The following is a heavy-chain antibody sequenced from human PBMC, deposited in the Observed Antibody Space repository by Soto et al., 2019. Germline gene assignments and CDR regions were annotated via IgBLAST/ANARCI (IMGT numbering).Heavy chain of an antibody. CDR1: GSPIRTGDYY. Sequence: PSETRSLTFTASGSPIRTGDYYWSWMRHPPVKDLEWIGYIYSSGGTNYNPSLRSRVTMSSDTSKNQFSLKLTSVTAADTAVYYCARRVTGGGERFDPWGQGTLGTVS. D-gene: IGHD7-27*01. CDR3: ARRVTGGGERFDP. J-gene: IGHJ5*02. CDR2: IYSSGGT. V-gene: IGHV4-30-4*01.